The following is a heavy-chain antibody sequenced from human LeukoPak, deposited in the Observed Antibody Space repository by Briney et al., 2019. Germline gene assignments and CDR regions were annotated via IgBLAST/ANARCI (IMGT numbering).Heavy chain of an antibody. Sequence: SETLSLTCTVSGGSISSSSYYWGWIRQPPGKGLEWLGCIYYSGSTYYNPSIKSRVTISVDTSKNQSSLKLSSVTAADTAVYYCARDNVEHQYDYGAYGAFDIWGQGTMVTVSS. CDR2: IYYSGST. D-gene: IGHD4-17*01. V-gene: IGHV4-39*07. CDR3: ARDNVEHQYDYGAYGAFDI. J-gene: IGHJ3*02. CDR1: GGSISSSSYY.